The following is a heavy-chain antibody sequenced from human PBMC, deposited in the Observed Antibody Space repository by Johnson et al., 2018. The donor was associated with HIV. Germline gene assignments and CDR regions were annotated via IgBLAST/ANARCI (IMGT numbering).Heavy chain of an antibody. CDR3: AREGRRDAFEI. CDR1: GFTFSNAW. V-gene: IGHV3-20*04. CDR2: ISWNSGSI. J-gene: IGHJ3*02. Sequence: VQLVESGGGLVKPGGSLSLPCAASGFTFSNAWMRGVRQAPGKGLEWVSGISWNSGSIGYADSVKGRFTISRDNAKNSLYLQMNSLRAEDTAVYYCAREGRRDAFEIWGQGT.